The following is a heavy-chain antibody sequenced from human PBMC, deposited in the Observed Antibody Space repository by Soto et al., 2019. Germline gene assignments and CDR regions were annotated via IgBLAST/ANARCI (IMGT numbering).Heavy chain of an antibody. D-gene: IGHD6-6*01. CDR2: INYSGST. CDR1: GGSISSGDYY. Sequence: QVQLQESGPGLVKPSQTLSLTCTVSGGSISSGDYYWSWIRQPPGKGLEWIGYINYSGSTYYNPSLKSRVTITVDTSNNQGSLKLSSVTAADTAVYYCAASGPYYYYGMDVWGQGTTVTVSS. J-gene: IGHJ6*02. CDR3: AASGPYYYYGMDV. V-gene: IGHV4-30-4*01.